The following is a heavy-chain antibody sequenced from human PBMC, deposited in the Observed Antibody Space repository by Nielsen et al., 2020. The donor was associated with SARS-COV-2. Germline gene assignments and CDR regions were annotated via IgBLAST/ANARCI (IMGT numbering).Heavy chain of an antibody. CDR3: ARHGGYCSGGSCYSNWFDP. CDR2: IHPSGNT. J-gene: IGHJ5*02. V-gene: IGHV4-34*01. D-gene: IGHD2-15*01. Sequence: SETLSLTCAVYGGSFSGYYWNWIRQPPGKGLEWIGEIHPSGNTNYNPSLESRVTMSLDTSKNQFSLKLSSVTAADTAVYYCARHGGYCSGGSCYSNWFDPWGQGTLVTVSS. CDR1: GGSFSGYY.